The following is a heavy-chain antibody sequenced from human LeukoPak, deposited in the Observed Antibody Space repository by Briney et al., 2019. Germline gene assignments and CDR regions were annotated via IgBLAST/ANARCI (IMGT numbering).Heavy chain of an antibody. CDR2: IYYSGST. Sequence: SETLSLTCNVSGGSISSSSYYWGWIRQPPGKGLDWIGSIYYSGSTYYNPSLKSRVTISVDTSKNQFSLKVSSVTAADTAVYFCASIERAVAGTDWFDPWGQGTLVTVSS. CDR3: ASIERAVAGTDWFDP. V-gene: IGHV4-39*07. CDR1: GGSISSSSYY. J-gene: IGHJ5*02. D-gene: IGHD6-19*01.